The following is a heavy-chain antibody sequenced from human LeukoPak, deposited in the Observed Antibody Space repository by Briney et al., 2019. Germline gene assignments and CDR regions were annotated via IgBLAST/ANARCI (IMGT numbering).Heavy chain of an antibody. Sequence: GGSLRLSCAASGFTFSSYGMHWVRQGPGKGLEWVAVIIHDGSNKYYADSVKGRFTISRDNSKNTLYLQMNTLRVEDTAIYFCAKDPWSGGSFGVHWGQGTLVTVSS. CDR3: AKDPWSGGSFGVH. J-gene: IGHJ4*02. V-gene: IGHV3-30*18. D-gene: IGHD2-15*01. CDR1: GFTFSSYG. CDR2: IIHDGSNK.